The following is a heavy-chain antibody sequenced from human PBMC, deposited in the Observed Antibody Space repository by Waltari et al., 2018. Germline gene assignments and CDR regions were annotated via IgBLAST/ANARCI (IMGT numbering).Heavy chain of an antibody. J-gene: IGHJ4*02. CDR3: ARESIAARGGFDY. V-gene: IGHV4-30-2*01. D-gene: IGHD6-6*01. CDR2: IYHSGRT. Sequence: QLQLLESGSGLVKPSQTLSLTCAVSGGSISSGGYSWSWIRQPPGKGLEWIGYIYHSGRTDYNPSLKSRVTISVDRSKNHFSLKLSSVTAADTAVYYCARESIAARGGFDYWGQGTLVTVSS. CDR1: GGSISSGGYS.